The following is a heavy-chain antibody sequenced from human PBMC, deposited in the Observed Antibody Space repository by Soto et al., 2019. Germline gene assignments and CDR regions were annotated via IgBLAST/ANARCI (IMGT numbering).Heavy chain of an antibody. J-gene: IGHJ4*02. CDR3: ARGWASIAAAIDY. V-gene: IGHV4-30-2*01. Sequence: SETLSLTCAVSGGYISGGDYSWTWIRQPPGKGLEWIGFIYNSGSTYYNSSLKSRVTISVDRSKNQFPLKLSSATAADTAVYYCARGWASIAAAIDYWGQGTLVTVSS. CDR1: GGYISGGDYS. D-gene: IGHD6-13*01. CDR2: IYNSGST.